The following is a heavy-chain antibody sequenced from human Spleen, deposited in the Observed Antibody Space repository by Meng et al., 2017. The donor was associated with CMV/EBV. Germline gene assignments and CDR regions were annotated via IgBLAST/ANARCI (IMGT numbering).Heavy chain of an antibody. CDR1: GGSVSSGRYY. V-gene: IGHV4-61*01. Sequence: SETLSLTCTVSGGSVSSGRYYWSWIRQPPGKGLEWIGYIYYSGRTNYNPSLKSRVTISVDTSKKQYSLKLSSVTAADTAVYYFASWYCSSTSCYRPYYYYGMDVWGQGTTVTVSS. D-gene: IGHD2-2*02. CDR3: ASWYCSSTSCYRPYYYYGMDV. J-gene: IGHJ6*02. CDR2: IYYSGRT.